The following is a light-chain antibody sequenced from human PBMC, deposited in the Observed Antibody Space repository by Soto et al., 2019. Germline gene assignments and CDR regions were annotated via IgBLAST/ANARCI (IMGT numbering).Light chain of an antibody. J-gene: IGKJ1*01. CDR3: QQYVTSAET. Sequence: EIVLTQSPGTLSLSSGERATLSCRASQSLSSSQLAWYQQKPGQAPRLLIHDASSRATGISDRFTGSGSGTDFTLTITTLEPEDFAVYYCQQYVTSAETFGQGTKVDIK. CDR2: DAS. CDR1: QSLSSSQ. V-gene: IGKV3-20*01.